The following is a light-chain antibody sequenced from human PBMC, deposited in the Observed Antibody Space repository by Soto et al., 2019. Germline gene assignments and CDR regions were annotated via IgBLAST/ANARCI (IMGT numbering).Light chain of an antibody. CDR2: GAS. CDR1: QSGSSSY. J-gene: IGKJ1*01. CDR3: QQYGSSPT. V-gene: IGKV3-20*01. Sequence: EIVLTQSPGTLSLSPGERATLSCRASQSGSSSYLAWYQQKPGQAPRLLIYGASSRATGIPDRFSGSGSGTDFTITISRLEPEDFAVYYCQQYGSSPTFGQGTKVEIK.